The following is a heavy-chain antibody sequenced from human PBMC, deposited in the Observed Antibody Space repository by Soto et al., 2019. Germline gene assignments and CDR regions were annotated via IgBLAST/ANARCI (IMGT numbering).Heavy chain of an antibody. V-gene: IGHV1-24*01. CDR1: GYTLTELS. J-gene: IGHJ3*02. CDR2: FDPEDGET. D-gene: IGHD3-10*01. Sequence: ASVKVSCKVSGYTLTELSMHWVRQAPGKGLEWMGGFDPEDGETIYAQKFQGRVTMTEDTSTDTAYMELSSLRSEDTAVYYCATDAVFIMVRGVPLVAGYAFDIWGQGTMVTVSS. CDR3: ATDAVFIMVRGVPLVAGYAFDI.